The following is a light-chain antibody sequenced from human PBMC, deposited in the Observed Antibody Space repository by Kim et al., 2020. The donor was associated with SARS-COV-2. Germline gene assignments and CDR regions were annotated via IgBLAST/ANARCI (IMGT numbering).Light chain of an antibody. Sequence: GDRVTITCRASQSISSYLNWYQQKPGKAPKLLIYAASSLQSGVPSRFSGSGSGTDFTLTISSLQPEDFATYYCQQSYSTPRTFGQGTKVDIK. CDR2: AAS. V-gene: IGKV1-39*01. J-gene: IGKJ1*01. CDR1: QSISSY. CDR3: QQSYSTPRT.